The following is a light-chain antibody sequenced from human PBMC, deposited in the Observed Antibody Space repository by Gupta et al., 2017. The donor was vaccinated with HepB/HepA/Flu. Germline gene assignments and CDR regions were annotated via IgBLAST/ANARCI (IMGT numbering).Light chain of an antibody. V-gene: IGLV1-51*02. Sequence: QSVLTQPPSVSAAPGQKVTISCSGSSSNIGNNYVSWYQQLPGTAPKLLIDENNERPSGIPDRFSGSKAGTSATLGINGLQTGDEAESDGAKWDKGLSVWVFGGGTKLTVL. J-gene: IGLJ3*02. CDR2: ENN. CDR1: SSNIGNNY. CDR3: AKWDKGLSVWV.